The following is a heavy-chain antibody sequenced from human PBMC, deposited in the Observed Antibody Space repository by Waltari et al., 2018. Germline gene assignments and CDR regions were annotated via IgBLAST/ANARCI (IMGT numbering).Heavy chain of an antibody. CDR2: VDPELGDI. CDR1: GYTFPGYY. J-gene: IGHJ5*02. CDR3: ARGTVGPSNNWFDT. Sequence: DVQLVQSGAEVKKPGATVTISCQASGYTFPGYYIHWVQQTPTKGLEWVGRVDPELGDILYTENFQGRVTITADTSTDTVHMELSSLRSEETAVYFCARGTVGPSNNWFDTWGQGTLVTVSS. D-gene: IGHD1-26*01. V-gene: IGHV1-69-2*01.